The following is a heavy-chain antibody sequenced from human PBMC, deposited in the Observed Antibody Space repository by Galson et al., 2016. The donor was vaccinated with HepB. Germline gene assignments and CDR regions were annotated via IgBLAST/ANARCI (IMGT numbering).Heavy chain of an antibody. J-gene: IGHJ4*02. CDR2: ISANTGDT. V-gene: IGHV1-18*01. Sequence: SVKVSCKASGYTFTTYGITWVRQAPGQGLEWMGWISANTGDTNYSPKLQGRVTMTTDTSTTTAFMELRSLRSDDTAVYFCVLALAGNVDYWGQGALVTVSS. CDR1: GYTFTTYG. D-gene: IGHD6-19*01. CDR3: VLALAGNVDY.